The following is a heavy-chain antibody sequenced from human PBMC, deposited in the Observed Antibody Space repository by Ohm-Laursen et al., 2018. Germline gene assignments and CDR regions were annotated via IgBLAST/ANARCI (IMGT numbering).Heavy chain of an antibody. V-gene: IGHV3-48*04. D-gene: IGHD6-6*01. J-gene: IGHJ4*02. CDR1: GFTFSSYS. Sequence: SLRLSCSASGFTFSSYSMNWVRQAPGKGLEWVSYISSSSSTIYYADSVKGRFTISRDNAKNSLYLQMNSLRAEDTAVYYCASLEYSSSHDFDYWGQGTLVTVSS. CDR3: ASLEYSSSHDFDY. CDR2: ISSSSSTI.